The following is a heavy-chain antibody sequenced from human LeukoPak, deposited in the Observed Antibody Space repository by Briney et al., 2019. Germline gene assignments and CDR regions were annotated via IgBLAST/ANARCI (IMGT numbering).Heavy chain of an antibody. CDR3: AREMGSGSNSPDY. Sequence: SETLSLTCTVSGGSISSYYWSWIRQPPGKGLEWIGYIYYSGSTNYNPSLKSRVTISVDTSKNQISLKLSSVTAADTAVYYCAREMGSGSNSPDYWGQGTLVTVSS. J-gene: IGHJ4*02. V-gene: IGHV4-59*01. CDR1: GGSISSYY. D-gene: IGHD6-19*01. CDR2: IYYSGST.